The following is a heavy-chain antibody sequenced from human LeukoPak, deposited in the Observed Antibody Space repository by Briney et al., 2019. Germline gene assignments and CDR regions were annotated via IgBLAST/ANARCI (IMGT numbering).Heavy chain of an antibody. CDR3: ARERRSRLYYYDSSGYLV. J-gene: IGHJ4*02. CDR2: ISAYNGNT. D-gene: IGHD3-22*01. Sequence: WPSVKASCKASRYTFTSYGISWVRQAPGQGLEWMGWISAYNGNTNYAQKLQGRVTMTTDTSTSTAYMELRSLRSDDTAVYYCARERRSRLYYYDSSGYLVRGQGTLVTVSS. V-gene: IGHV1-18*01. CDR1: RYTFTSYG.